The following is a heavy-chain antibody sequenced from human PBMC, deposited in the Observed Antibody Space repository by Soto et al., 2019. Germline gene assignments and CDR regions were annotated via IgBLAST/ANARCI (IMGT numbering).Heavy chain of an antibody. D-gene: IGHD1-26*01. Sequence: GESLKISCKGSGYSFTNYWIGWVRQMPGKGLECMGIIYPGDSDTRYNPSFQGQVTISADKSISTAYLQWSSLKASDTAIYYCARSGTAGGDWFDPWGQGTLVTVPQ. CDR3: ARSGTAGGDWFDP. J-gene: IGHJ5*02. CDR1: GYSFTNYW. CDR2: IYPGDSDT. V-gene: IGHV5-51*01.